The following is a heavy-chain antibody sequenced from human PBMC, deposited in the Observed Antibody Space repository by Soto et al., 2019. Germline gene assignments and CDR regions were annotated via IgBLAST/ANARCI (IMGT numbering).Heavy chain of an antibody. V-gene: IGHV3-33*01. CDR3: ARDLTAYFDY. D-gene: IGHD3-9*01. CDR1: GFPFSSYG. CDR2: IWYDGSYK. J-gene: IGHJ4*02. Sequence: GGSLRLSCAASGFPFSSYGMHWVRQAPGKGLEWVAVIWYDGSYKYYGDSVKGRFTISRDNSKNTLYMQMNSLRAEDTAMYYCARDLTAYFDYWGQGTPVTVSS.